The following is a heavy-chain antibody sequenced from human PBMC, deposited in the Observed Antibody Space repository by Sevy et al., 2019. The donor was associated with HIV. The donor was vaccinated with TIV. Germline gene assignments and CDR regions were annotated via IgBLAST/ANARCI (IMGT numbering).Heavy chain of an antibody. CDR3: AREAYYYDSREENWFDP. J-gene: IGHJ5*02. Sequence: GGSLRLSYVGSGFTFSTYTMHWVRQAPGKGLEWLSSISRDRRTIYYADSLKGRFTISRDNAKNSLYLQMNSLRDEDTAVYYCAREAYYYDSREENWFDPWGQGTLVTVSS. V-gene: IGHV3-48*02. CDR1: GFTFSTYT. CDR2: ISRDRRTI. D-gene: IGHD3-22*01.